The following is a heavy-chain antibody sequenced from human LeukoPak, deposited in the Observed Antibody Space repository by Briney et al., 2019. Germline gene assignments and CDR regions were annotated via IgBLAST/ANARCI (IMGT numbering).Heavy chain of an antibody. V-gene: IGHV4-34*01. D-gene: IGHD2-8*01. J-gene: IGHJ6*02. CDR3: ARRYRSRYCTNGVCYGMDV. Sequence: SETLSLTCAVSGGSSSGYYWSWIRQPPGKGLEWIGEINHSGSTNYNPSLKSRVTISVDTSKNQFSLELSSVTAADTAVYYCARRYRSRYCTNGVCYGMDVWGQGTTVTVSS. CDR2: INHSGST. CDR1: GGSSSGYY.